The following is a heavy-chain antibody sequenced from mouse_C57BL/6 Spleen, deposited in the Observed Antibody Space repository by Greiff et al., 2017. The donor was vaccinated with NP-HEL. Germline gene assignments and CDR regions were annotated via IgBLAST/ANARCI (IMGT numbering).Heavy chain of an antibody. D-gene: IGHD2-4*01. CDR3: AWREYDYGWCFDV. CDR2: ISSGSSTI. CDR1: GFTFSDYG. J-gene: IGHJ1*03. V-gene: IGHV5-17*01. Sequence: EVMLVESGGGLVKPGGSLKLSCAASGFTFSDYGMHWVRQAPEKGLEWVAYISSGSSTIYYADTVKGRFTISRDNAKDTLLLQMTSLRSEDTAMYDCAWREYDYGWCFDVWGTGTTVTVAS.